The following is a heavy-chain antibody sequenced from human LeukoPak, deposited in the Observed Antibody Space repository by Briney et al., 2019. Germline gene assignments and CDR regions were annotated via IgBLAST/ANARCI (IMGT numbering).Heavy chain of an antibody. D-gene: IGHD6-25*01. Sequence: SETLSFTCTVSGDSLNSYYWSWIRQPPGEGLQWIGYIFYSGSSNYNASLRSRVAISVDTSKNQFSLKLTSVTAADTAVYYCAGRAAMFFDYWGQGILVPVSS. V-gene: IGHV4-59*01. J-gene: IGHJ4*02. CDR2: IFYSGSS. CDR3: AGRAAMFFDY. CDR1: GDSLNSYY.